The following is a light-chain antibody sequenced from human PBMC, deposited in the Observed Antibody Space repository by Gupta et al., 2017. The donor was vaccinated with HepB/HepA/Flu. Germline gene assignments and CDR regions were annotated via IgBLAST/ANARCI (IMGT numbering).Light chain of an antibody. CDR2: EVN. CDR1: RSDVGSYNL. J-gene: IGLJ2*01. CDR3: CSYASTTVV. Sequence: QSALTPPASVSGSPGQSITISCTGTRSDVGSYNLVSWYQPHPGKAPKLMIYEVNKWTSGVSNRFSGSKSGNTASLTISGLQAEDEADYYCCSYASTTVVFGGGTKLTVL. V-gene: IGLV2-23*02.